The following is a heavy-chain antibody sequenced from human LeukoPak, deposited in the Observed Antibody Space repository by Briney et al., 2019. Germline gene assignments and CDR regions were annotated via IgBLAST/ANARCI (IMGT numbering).Heavy chain of an antibody. Sequence: SVKVSCKASGGTFSRYAMSWVRQAPGQGLEWMGGIIPIFGTASFAQKFQGRVTITADESTGTAYMELSSLRSDDTAVYYCARAIGFYYDAGYFQHWGQGTLVTVSS. J-gene: IGHJ1*01. V-gene: IGHV1-69*13. CDR2: IIPIFGTA. CDR1: GGTFSRYA. D-gene: IGHD3-22*01. CDR3: ARAIGFYYDAGYFQH.